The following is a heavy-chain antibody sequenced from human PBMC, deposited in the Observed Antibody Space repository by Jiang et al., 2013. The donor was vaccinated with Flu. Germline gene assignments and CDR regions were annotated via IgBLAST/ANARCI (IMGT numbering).Heavy chain of an antibody. J-gene: IGHJ4*02. D-gene: IGHD5-18*01. Sequence: LLKPSETLSLTCAVYGESFSGYYWSWIRQPPGKGLEWIGEINQRGSTNYNPSLKSRVTISVDASKNQFSLKVNSVTAADTAIYYCASSGETAMASGYFEHWGQGTLVTVSS. CDR1: GESFSGYY. CDR2: INQRGST. V-gene: IGHV4-34*01. CDR3: ASSGETAMASGYFEH.